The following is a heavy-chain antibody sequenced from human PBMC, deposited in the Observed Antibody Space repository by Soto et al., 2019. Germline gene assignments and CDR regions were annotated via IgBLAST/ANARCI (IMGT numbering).Heavy chain of an antibody. CDR1: GFTFSSYA. D-gene: IGHD6-13*01. V-gene: IGHV3-30-3*01. J-gene: IGHJ4*02. Sequence: QVQLVESGGGVVQPGRSLRLSCAASGFTFSSYAIHWVRQAPGKGLEWVAVISYDGSNKYYADSVKGRFTISRDNSKNTLYLQMNSLRAEDTAVYYCARERRQQTYYFDYWGQGTLVTVSS. CDR2: ISYDGSNK. CDR3: ARERRQQTYYFDY.